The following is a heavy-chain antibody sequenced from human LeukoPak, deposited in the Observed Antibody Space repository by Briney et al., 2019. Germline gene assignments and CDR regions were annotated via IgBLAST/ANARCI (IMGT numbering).Heavy chain of an antibody. CDR3: ARGVGVDSLRRLEP. Sequence: VASVKVSCKPSGYTFTAYYIQWVRQAPGQGLEWIGWINPNSGGTDYAQKFQGRVTMTRDTSISTVYMELSRLTYDDTAVYYCARGVGVDSLRRLEPWDQGTLVTVSS. J-gene: IGHJ5*02. CDR2: INPNSGGT. CDR1: GYTFTAYY. V-gene: IGHV1-2*02. D-gene: IGHD3-22*01.